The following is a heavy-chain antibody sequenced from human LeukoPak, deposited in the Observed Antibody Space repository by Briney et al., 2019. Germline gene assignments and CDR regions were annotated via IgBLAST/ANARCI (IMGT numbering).Heavy chain of an antibody. D-gene: IGHD5-12*01. CDR2: INAGNGNT. CDR1: GYTFTNYG. CDR3: ASDSGYGVPLDY. V-gene: IGHV1-3*01. Sequence: ASVKVSCKASGYTFTNYGISWVRQAPGQGLEWMGWINAGNGNTKYSQKFQGRVTITRDTSASTAYMELSSLRSEDTAVYYCASDSGYGVPLDYWGQGTLVTVSS. J-gene: IGHJ4*02.